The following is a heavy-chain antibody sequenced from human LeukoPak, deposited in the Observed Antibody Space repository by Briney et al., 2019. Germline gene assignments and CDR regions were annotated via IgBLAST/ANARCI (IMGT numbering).Heavy chain of an antibody. CDR2: IIPILGIA. Sequence: SVKVSCKASGGTFSSYAISWVRQAPGQGLEWMGRIIPILGIANYAQKFQGRVTITADKSTSTAYMELSSLRSEDTAVYYCARDMRQWLVLRLPDFDYWGQGTPVTVSS. CDR1: GGTFSSYA. D-gene: IGHD6-19*01. V-gene: IGHV1-69*04. J-gene: IGHJ4*02. CDR3: ARDMRQWLVLRLPDFDY.